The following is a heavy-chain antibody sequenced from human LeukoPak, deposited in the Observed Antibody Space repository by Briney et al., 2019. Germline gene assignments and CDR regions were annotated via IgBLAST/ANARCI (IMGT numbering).Heavy chain of an antibody. J-gene: IGHJ4*02. V-gene: IGHV3-23*01. CDR3: TKDLGYYDFWSGYRPVFDY. Sequence: GGSLRLSCAASGFTFSSYAMSWVRQAPGKGLEWVSAISGSGNSTYYADSVKGRFTMSRDNSKNTLYLQMNSLRAEDTAVYYCTKDLGYYDFWSGYRPVFDYWGQGTLVTVSS. D-gene: IGHD3-3*01. CDR2: ISGSGNST. CDR1: GFTFSSYA.